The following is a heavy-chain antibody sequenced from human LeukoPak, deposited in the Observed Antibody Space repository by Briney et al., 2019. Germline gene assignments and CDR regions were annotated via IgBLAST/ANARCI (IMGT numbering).Heavy chain of an antibody. Sequence: SETLSLTCAVSGYSISSGYYWGWIRQPPGKGLEWIGSIYHSGSTYYNPSLKNRVTISVDTSKNQFSLKLSSVTAADTAVYYCARERDSSGYYSSFQHWGQGTLVTVSS. J-gene: IGHJ1*01. CDR3: ARERDSSGYYSSFQH. CDR2: IYHSGST. D-gene: IGHD3-22*01. V-gene: IGHV4-38-2*02. CDR1: GYSISSGYY.